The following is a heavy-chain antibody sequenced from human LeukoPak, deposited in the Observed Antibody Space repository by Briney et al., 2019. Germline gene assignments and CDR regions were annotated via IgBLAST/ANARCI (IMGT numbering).Heavy chain of an antibody. CDR1: GASIRSYY. J-gene: IGHJ4*02. Sequence: SETLSLTCTVSGASIRSYYWSWIRQAPGKGLEWVGFISYSGYTSYSPSLKSRVAISVDTSKSQFSLRLTSMTAADTAIYYCARGRNDNGGMFFDSWAQGALVTVSS. CDR2: ISYSGYT. CDR3: ARGRNDNGGMFFDS. V-gene: IGHV4-59*01. D-gene: IGHD4-23*01.